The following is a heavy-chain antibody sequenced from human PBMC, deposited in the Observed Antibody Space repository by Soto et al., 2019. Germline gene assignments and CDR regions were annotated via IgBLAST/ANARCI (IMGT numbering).Heavy chain of an antibody. Sequence: RVSCVGSGFTFRSYVIHWVRQAPGKGLEWVALTSYDGSNKYYGDSVRGRFTISRDNSRNTVHLQMDSLRLEDTALYYCARWGTTGGLDVWGQGTLVSVSS. CDR1: GFTFRSYV. D-gene: IGHD3-16*01. CDR2: TSYDGSNK. CDR3: ARWGTTGGLDV. J-gene: IGHJ1*01. V-gene: IGHV3-30*12.